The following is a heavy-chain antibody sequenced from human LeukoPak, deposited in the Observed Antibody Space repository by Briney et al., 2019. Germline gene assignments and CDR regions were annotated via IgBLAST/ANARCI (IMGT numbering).Heavy chain of an antibody. CDR2: ISRDSGSI. V-gene: IGHV3-9*02. CDR1: GFTSDDYA. CDR3: AKTLAAAGTSPCAFDI. Sequence: GGSLRLSCAASGFTSDDYAMHSVRHAPGKGLEWVSGISRDSGSIGYADSVKGRFTISRDNAKNSLYLQMTGLRAEDTALYYCAKTLAAAGTSPCAFDIWGQGTMVTVSS. D-gene: IGHD6-13*01. J-gene: IGHJ3*02.